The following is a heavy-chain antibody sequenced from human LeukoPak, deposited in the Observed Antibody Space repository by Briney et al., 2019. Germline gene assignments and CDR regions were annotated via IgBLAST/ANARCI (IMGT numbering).Heavy chain of an antibody. CDR2: INPNSGGT. J-gene: IGHJ6*03. Sequence: ASVKVCCKASGYTFTGYYMHWVRQAPGQGLEWMGWINPNSGGTNYAQKFQGRVTMTRDTSISTAYMELSRLRSDDTAVYYCARVKAPPQYQLPSPRVYYYYYMDVWGKGTTVTVSS. V-gene: IGHV1-2*02. CDR1: GYTFTGYY. D-gene: IGHD2-2*01. CDR3: ARVKAPPQYQLPSPRVYYYYYMDV.